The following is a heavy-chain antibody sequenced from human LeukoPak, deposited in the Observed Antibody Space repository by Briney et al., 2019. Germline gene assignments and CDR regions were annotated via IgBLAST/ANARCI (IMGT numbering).Heavy chain of an antibody. V-gene: IGHV4-59*01. Sequence: KPSETLSLTCTVSGGSISSYYWSWIRQPPGKGLEWIGYIYHSGSTKYNPSLKSRVTISVDTSKNQFSLKLRSVTAADTAVYYCARTTEGYCRGRSCYSYYYYMDVWGKGTTVTVSS. J-gene: IGHJ6*03. CDR1: GGSISSYY. CDR2: IYHSGST. CDR3: ARTTEGYCRGRSCYSYYYYMDV. D-gene: IGHD2-15*01.